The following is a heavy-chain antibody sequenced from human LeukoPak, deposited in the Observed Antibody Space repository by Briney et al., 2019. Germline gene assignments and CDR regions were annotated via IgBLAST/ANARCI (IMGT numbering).Heavy chain of an antibody. V-gene: IGHV3-23*01. J-gene: IGHJ3*02. CDR3: AKVGQGDSSGYYGVGAFDI. D-gene: IGHD3-22*01. Sequence: GGSLRLSCAASGFTFSSYAMSWVRQAPGKGLEWVSAISGSGGSTYYADSVKGRFTISRDNSKNTLYLQMNSLRAEDTAVYYCAKVGQGDSSGYYGVGAFDIWGQGTMVTVSS. CDR2: ISGSGGST. CDR1: GFTFSSYA.